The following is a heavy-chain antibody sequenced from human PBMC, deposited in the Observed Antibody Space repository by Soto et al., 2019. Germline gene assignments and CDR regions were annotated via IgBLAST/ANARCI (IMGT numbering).Heavy chain of an antibody. D-gene: IGHD6-13*01. V-gene: IGHV3-33*01. Sequence: GGSLRLSCAASGFIFSNYAMHWVRQAPGKGLEWVAVIWYDGSNNYYADSVKGRFTISRDNSKNTLYLQMNSLRAEDTAVYYCTRNLAGYGSSWYGMDVWGQGTTVTVSS. CDR1: GFIFSNYA. J-gene: IGHJ6*02. CDR3: TRNLAGYGSSWYGMDV. CDR2: IWYDGSNN.